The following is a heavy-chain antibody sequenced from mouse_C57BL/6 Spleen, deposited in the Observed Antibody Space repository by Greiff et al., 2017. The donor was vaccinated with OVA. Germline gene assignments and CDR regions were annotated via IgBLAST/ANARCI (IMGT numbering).Heavy chain of an antibody. CDR1: ISLSTSGMGL. CDR2: WNNDNY. J-gene: IGHJ2*01. D-gene: IGHD2-1*01. CDR3: WRELDGNSLDY. V-gene: IGHV8-2*01. Sequence: QVTLKESGPGILQPSQTLSLACTFSGISLSTSGMGLSWLRTPSGQALVWLARIWNNDNYYHPSLTSRPTISKETSNNQVFLKLTSVDTADSATSYCAWRELDGNSLDYWGQGTTLTVSA.